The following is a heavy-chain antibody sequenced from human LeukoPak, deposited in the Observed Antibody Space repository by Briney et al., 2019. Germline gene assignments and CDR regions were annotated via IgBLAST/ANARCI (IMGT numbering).Heavy chain of an antibody. V-gene: IGHV3-23*01. CDR1: GFTFDDYG. D-gene: IGHD4-17*01. Sequence: GGSLRLSCAASGFTFDDYGMSWVRQAPGKGLEWVSVISGSGSSTDYADSVKGRFTISRDNSKNTLYLQMTSLKDEDTAMYYCAKVRAMTTVTSDPFQHWGQGTLVTVSS. CDR3: AKVRAMTTVTSDPFQH. CDR2: ISGSGSST. J-gene: IGHJ1*01.